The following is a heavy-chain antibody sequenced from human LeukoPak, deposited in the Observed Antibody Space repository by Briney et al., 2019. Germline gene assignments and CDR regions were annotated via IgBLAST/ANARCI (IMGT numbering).Heavy chain of an antibody. D-gene: IGHD3-9*01. CDR1: GGSISSTSYY. Sequence: KPSETLSLTCTVSGGSISSTSYYWGWIRQPPGQGLEWIGSLYYSGTTYYNPSLKSRVTISVDTSKNQFSLKLSSVTAADTAVYYCARGPNDKIRYFDWFPYFDYWGQGTLVTVSS. CDR3: ARGPNDKIRYFDWFPYFDY. J-gene: IGHJ4*02. CDR2: LYYSGTT. V-gene: IGHV4-39*07.